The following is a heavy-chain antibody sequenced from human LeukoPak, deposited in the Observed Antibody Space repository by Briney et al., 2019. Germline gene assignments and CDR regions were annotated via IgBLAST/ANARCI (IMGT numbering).Heavy chain of an antibody. CDR3: ARGPRAYSSGYYYPFDY. Sequence: GGSLRLSCAASGFTFSSYWMHWVRQAPGKGLVWVSRINSDGSSTSYADSVKGRFTISRDNAKNTLYLRMNSLRAEDTAVYYCARGPRAYSSGYYYPFDYWGQGTLVTVSS. V-gene: IGHV3-74*01. CDR1: GFTFSSYW. J-gene: IGHJ4*02. D-gene: IGHD3-22*01. CDR2: INSDGSST.